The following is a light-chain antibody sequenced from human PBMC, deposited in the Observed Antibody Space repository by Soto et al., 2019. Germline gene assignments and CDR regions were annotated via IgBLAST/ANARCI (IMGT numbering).Light chain of an antibody. Sequence: IVLTQSPGILSLSPGDRATLSCRASQSVTSSYLAWYQQKPGQAPRLLIYGASTRATGISDRFSGSGSGTDFTLTISRLEPVDFAVYYCQHYGTSPKTFGQGTKLEIK. J-gene: IGKJ2*01. V-gene: IGKV3-20*01. CDR1: QSVTSSY. CDR2: GAS. CDR3: QHYGTSPKT.